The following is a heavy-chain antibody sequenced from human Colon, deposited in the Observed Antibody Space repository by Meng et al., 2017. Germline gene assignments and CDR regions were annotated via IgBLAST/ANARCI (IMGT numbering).Heavy chain of an antibody. CDR1: GGSFSGFY. D-gene: IGHD4-17*01. CDR2: IDHFGIS. Sequence: QVQIQQGGAGRLKPSETLSLPCAVSGGSFSGFYWSWIRQPPGKGLEWIGEIDHFGISNYNSSLKGRLTMSVDTSKKQISLTLTSVTAADTAVYYCAAGLRHGDWFDPWGPGTLVTASS. V-gene: IGHV4-34*02. CDR3: AAGLRHGDWFDP. J-gene: IGHJ5*02.